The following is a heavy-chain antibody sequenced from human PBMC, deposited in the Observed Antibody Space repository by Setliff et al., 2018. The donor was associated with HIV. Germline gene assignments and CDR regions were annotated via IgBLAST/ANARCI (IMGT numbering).Heavy chain of an antibody. V-gene: IGHV4-39*01. D-gene: IGHD3-3*01. Sequence: SETLSLTCTVSGGSISSSSYYWGWIRQPPGKGLEWIGSIYYSGSTYYNPSLKSRATISIATSRNHFSLRLSAVTAADTGVYYYARHRDPPGTRWIFYYYYLDLWGEGTTVTVSS. CDR3: ARHRDPPGTRWIFYYYYLDL. CDR2: IYYSGST. J-gene: IGHJ6*03. CDR1: GGSISSSSYY.